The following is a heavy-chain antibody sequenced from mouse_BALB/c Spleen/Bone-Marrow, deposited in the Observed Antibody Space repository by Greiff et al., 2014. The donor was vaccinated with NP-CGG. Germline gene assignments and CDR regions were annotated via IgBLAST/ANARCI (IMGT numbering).Heavy chain of an antibody. CDR1: GFTFSDYY. V-gene: IGHV5-4*02. J-gene: IGHJ4*01. CDR3: TRAGKRYGAMDY. D-gene: IGHD2-10*02. Sequence: VQLKESGGGLVKPGGSLKLSCAASGFTFSDYYMYWVRQTPEKRLEWVATISDGGTYTFYPDSVKGRFTISRDNDKNNLYLQMSSLQSEDTAMYYCTRAGKRYGAMDYWGQGTSVTVSS. CDR2: ISDGGTYT.